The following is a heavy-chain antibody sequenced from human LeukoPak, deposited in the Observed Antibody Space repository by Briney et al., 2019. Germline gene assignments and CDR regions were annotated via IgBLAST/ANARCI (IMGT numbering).Heavy chain of an antibody. Sequence: PSETLSLTCTVSGGSISSYYWSWIRQPPGKGLEWIGYIYYSGSTNYNPSLKSRVTISVDTSKNQFSLKLSSVTAADTAVYYCCIREYNWFDPWGQGTLVTVSS. CDR3: CIREYNWFDP. CDR2: IYYSGST. J-gene: IGHJ5*02. D-gene: IGHD3-10*01. CDR1: GGSISSYY. V-gene: IGHV4-59*12.